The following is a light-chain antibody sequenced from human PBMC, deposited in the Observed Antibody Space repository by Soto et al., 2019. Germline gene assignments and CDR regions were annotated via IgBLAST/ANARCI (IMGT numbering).Light chain of an antibody. J-gene: IGKJ2*01. V-gene: IGKV1-5*01. CDR1: QSISDS. Sequence: DIPMTQSPSSLSASVGDRVTITCRASQSISDSLAWYQQKPGRAPNLLIFDASILQSGVPSRFSGSGSGTEFTLTISSLQPDDFATYYCQHYTIYPYTFGQGTKLEIK. CDR3: QHYTIYPYT. CDR2: DAS.